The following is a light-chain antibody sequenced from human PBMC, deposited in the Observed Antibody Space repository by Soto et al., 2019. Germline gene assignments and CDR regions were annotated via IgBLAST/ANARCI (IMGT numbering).Light chain of an antibody. CDR3: SSSTSSTTFV. Sequence: QSVLTQPASVSGSPGQSITISCTGTSSDVGGYNYVSWYQQHPGKAPKLMISDVTNRPSGVSNRFSGSKSGNTASLTISGLQDEDEAEYYCSSSTSSTTFVFGPGTKLTVL. CDR1: SSDVGGYNY. J-gene: IGLJ1*01. CDR2: DVT. V-gene: IGLV2-14*03.